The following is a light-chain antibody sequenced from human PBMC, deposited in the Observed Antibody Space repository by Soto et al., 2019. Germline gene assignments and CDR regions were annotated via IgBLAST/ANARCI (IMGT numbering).Light chain of an antibody. J-gene: IGLJ1*01. CDR2: EVT. V-gene: IGLV2-14*01. CDR3: IAYTGSSTSYV. Sequence: QSALTQPASVSGSPGQSITTSCTGTSGDIGSYNRVSWYQQHPGKAPKLIIYEVTDRPSGVSNRFSGSKSGNTASLTISGLQAEDEADYYCIAYTGSSTSYVFGTGTKVTVL. CDR1: SGDIGSYNR.